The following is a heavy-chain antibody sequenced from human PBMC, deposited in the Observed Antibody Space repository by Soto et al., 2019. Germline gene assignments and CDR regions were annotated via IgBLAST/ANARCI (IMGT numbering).Heavy chain of an antibody. CDR1: GFTFSRYW. CDR2: IKQDGSEE. J-gene: IGHJ6*02. Sequence: EVQLVESVGGLVQPGGSLRLSCVDSGFTFSRYWMSWVRQAPVKGLEWVGNIKQDGSEENYVDSVKGRFTISRDNAKNSIYLQMNSLRAEDTAVYYCARIAASGRGWDVWGQGTTVVVSS. V-gene: IGHV3-7*01. D-gene: IGHD6-13*01. CDR3: ARIAASGRGWDV.